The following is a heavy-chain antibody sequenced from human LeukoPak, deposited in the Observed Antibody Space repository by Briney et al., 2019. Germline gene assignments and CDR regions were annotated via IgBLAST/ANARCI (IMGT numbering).Heavy chain of an antibody. CDR2: IYYSGST. CDR1: GGSISSSSYY. J-gene: IGHJ3*02. Sequence: PSETLSLTCTVSGGSISSSSYYWGWIRQPPGKGLEWIGSIYYSGSTYYNPSLKSRVTISVDTSKDQFSLKLSSVTAADTAVYYCARVRSDYDSSGYSLYDAFDIWGQGTMVTVSS. D-gene: IGHD3-22*01. CDR3: ARVRSDYDSSGYSLYDAFDI. V-gene: IGHV4-39*07.